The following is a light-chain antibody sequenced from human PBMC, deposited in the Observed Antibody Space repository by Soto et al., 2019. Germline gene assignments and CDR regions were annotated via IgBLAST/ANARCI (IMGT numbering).Light chain of an antibody. CDR2: WAS. V-gene: IGKV4-1*01. CDR3: QQFYTPPFT. CDR1: QSVLYNSNNKNF. J-gene: IGKJ3*01. Sequence: DIVMTQSPESLAVSLGERATINCKSSQSVLYNSNNKNFLAWYQQKPGQPPKLLIYWASTRESGVPDRFSGSESGTDFTLTISSLQAEDVAVYYCQQFYTPPFTFGPGTTVDIK.